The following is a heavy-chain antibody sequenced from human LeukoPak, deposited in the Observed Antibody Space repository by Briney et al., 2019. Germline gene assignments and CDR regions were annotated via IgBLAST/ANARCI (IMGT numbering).Heavy chain of an antibody. CDR3: ARVTVDSSGWWEFDY. CDR1: GDSISSGDYY. CDR2: ISSSGST. V-gene: IGHV4-61*02. Sequence: ASQTLSLTCTVSGDSISSGDYYWSWIRQPAGKGLEWIGRISSSGSTNYNPSLKSRVTISVDTSKNQFSLKLSSVTAADTAVYYCARVTVDSSGWWEFDYWGQGTLVTVSS. D-gene: IGHD6-19*01. J-gene: IGHJ4*02.